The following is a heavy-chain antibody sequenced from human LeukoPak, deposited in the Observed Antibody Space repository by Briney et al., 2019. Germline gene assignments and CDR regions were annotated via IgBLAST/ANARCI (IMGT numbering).Heavy chain of an antibody. Sequence: GRSLRLSCAASEFTFSSYGMHWVRQAPGKGLEWVAVIWYDGSNKYYADSVKGRFTISRDNSKNTLYLQMNSLRAEDTAVYYCARDIGGGRIQLWPHYGMDVWGQGTTVTVSS. J-gene: IGHJ6*02. CDR3: ARDIGGGRIQLWPHYGMDV. D-gene: IGHD5-18*01. V-gene: IGHV3-33*01. CDR2: IWYDGSNK. CDR1: EFTFSSYG.